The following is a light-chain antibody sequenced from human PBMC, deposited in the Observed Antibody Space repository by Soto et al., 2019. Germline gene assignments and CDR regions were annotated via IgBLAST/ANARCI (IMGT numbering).Light chain of an antibody. Sequence: EIVMTQSPATLSVSPGERATLSCRASQSVSTNLAWYQQKPGQAPRLLIHGASIRATGIPARFSGSGSGTEFTLTISSLQSEDFAVYYCQQYNNWPPLTFGGGTKVDIK. J-gene: IGKJ4*01. CDR2: GAS. V-gene: IGKV3-15*01. CDR1: QSVSTN. CDR3: QQYNNWPPLT.